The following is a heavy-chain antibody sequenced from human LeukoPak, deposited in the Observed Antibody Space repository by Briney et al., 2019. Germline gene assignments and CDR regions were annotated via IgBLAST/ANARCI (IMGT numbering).Heavy chain of an antibody. CDR1: GFTYSHYG. V-gene: IGHV3-33*06. D-gene: IGHD4-11*01. CDR3: AKDAERGFDYSNSLQY. Sequence: AGGSLRLSGAASGFTYSHYGMHWVRQAPVKGLEWVAVIWSDGTEKYYGDAVKGRFTISRDNSINTLYLQMNSLTGEDTAAYYCAKDAERGFDYSNSLQYWGQGTLVTVSS. CDR2: IWSDGTEK. J-gene: IGHJ4*02.